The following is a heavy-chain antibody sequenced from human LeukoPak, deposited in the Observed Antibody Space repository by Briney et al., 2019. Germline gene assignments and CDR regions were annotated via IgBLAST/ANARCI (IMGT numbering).Heavy chain of an antibody. CDR3: ARVNRDGYNQYFDY. J-gene: IGHJ4*02. V-gene: IGHV3-48*03. D-gene: IGHD5-24*01. Sequence: PVQPLDSPSVVSSSVSTIYYADSVKGRFTISRDNAKNSLYLQMNSLRAEDTAVYYCARVNRDGYNQYFDYWGQGTLVTVSS. CDR2: VSSSVSTI.